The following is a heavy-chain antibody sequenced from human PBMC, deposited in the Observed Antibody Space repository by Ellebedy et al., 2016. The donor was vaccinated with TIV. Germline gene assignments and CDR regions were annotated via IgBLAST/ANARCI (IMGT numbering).Heavy chain of an antibody. CDR1: GSTFSSSV. J-gene: IGHJ4*02. D-gene: IGHD2-2*01. CDR2: ISHEGSNK. V-gene: IGHV3-30-3*01. Sequence: GESLKISCAASGSTFSSSVMHWVRQAPGTGLGWVAIISHEGSNKYYTDSVKGRFTISRDNSKNTLYLQMNSLRVEDTALYYCANQGLENVVPAAIDNWGQGTLVTVSS. CDR3: ANQGLENVVPAAIDN.